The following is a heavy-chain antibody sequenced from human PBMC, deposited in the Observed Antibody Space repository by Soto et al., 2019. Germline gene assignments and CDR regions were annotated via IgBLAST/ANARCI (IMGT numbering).Heavy chain of an antibody. D-gene: IGHD3-3*01. CDR1: GGSIGSYY. CDR2: IYYSGST. Sequence: SETLSLTCTVSGGSIGSYYWSWIRQPPGKGLEWIGYIYYSGSTNYNPSLKSRVTISVDTSKNQFSLKLSSVTAADTAVYYCARQGYYDFWSGSLGWFDPWGQGTLVTVS. J-gene: IGHJ5*02. V-gene: IGHV4-59*08. CDR3: ARQGYYDFWSGSLGWFDP.